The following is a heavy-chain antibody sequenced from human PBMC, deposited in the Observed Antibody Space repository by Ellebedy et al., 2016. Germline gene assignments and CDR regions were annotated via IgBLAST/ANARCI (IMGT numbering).Heavy chain of an antibody. CDR2: IYYSGST. CDR1: GGSISNYY. D-gene: IGHD3-10*01. V-gene: IGHV4-59*01. Sequence: SETLSLTCTVSGGSISNYYWSWVRQPPGKGLEWIGYIYYSGSTNYNPSLKSRVTISVDTSKNQFSLKLRSVTAADTAVYYCARVVTMVRGVNRWFDPWGQGTLVTVSS. CDR3: ARVVTMVRGVNRWFDP. J-gene: IGHJ5*02.